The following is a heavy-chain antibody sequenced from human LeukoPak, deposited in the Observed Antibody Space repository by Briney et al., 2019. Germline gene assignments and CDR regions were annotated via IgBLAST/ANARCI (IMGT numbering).Heavy chain of an antibody. CDR2: INPSGST. D-gene: IGHD6-13*01. J-gene: IGHJ5*02. V-gene: IGHV4-34*01. CDR1: GGSFSGYY. CDR3: ARGYSSSWMDP. Sequence: SETLSLTCAVYGGSFSGYYWSWIRQPPGKGLEWIGEINPSGSTNYNPSPKSRVTISVDTSKNQLSLKLRFVTAADTAVYYRARGYSSSWMDPWGQGTLVTVSS.